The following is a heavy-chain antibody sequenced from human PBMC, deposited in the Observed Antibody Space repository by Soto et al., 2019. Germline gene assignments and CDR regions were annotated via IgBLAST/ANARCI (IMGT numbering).Heavy chain of an antibody. CDR3: ARQGAARRRWYYYYGMDV. V-gene: IGHV4-39*01. CDR2: IYYSGST. J-gene: IGHJ6*02. Sequence: SETLSLTCTVSGGSISSSSYYWGWIRQPPGKGLEWIGSIYYSGSTYYNPSLKSRVTISVDTSKNQFSLKLSSVTAADTAVYYCARQGAARRRWYYYYGMDVWGQGTTVTVSS. D-gene: IGHD6-6*01. CDR1: GGSISSSSYY.